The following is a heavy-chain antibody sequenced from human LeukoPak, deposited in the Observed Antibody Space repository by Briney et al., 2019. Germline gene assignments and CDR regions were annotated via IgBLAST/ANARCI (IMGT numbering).Heavy chain of an antibody. V-gene: IGHV1-46*01. Sequence: ASVKVSCKASGYTFTSYYMHWVRQAPGQGLEWMGIINPSGGSTSYAQKFQGRVTMTTDTSTSTAYMELRSLRSDDTAVYYCARVDVVRGVISAYWGQGTLVTVSS. J-gene: IGHJ4*02. D-gene: IGHD3-10*01. CDR3: ARVDVVRGVISAY. CDR1: GYTFTSYY. CDR2: INPSGGST.